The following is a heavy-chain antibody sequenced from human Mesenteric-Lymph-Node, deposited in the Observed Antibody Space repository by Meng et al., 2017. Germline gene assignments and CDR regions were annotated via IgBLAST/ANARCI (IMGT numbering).Heavy chain of an antibody. J-gene: IGHJ4*02. CDR1: GFTFSDYY. CDR3: ARWFTVVTPGGLDY. D-gene: IGHD4-23*01. CDR2: ISSSSTI. V-gene: IGHV3-69-1*01. Sequence: GGSLRLSCAASGFTFSDYYMNWVRQAPGKGLEWVSSISSSSTIYYADSVKGRFTISRDNAKNSLYLQMNSLRAEDTAVYYCARWFTVVTPGGLDYWGQGTLVTVSS.